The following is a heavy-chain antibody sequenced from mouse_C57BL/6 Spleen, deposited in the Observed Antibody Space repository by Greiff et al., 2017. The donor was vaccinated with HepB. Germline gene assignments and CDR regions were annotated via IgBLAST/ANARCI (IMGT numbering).Heavy chain of an antibody. CDR2: IYPGSGNT. Sequence: VKLMESGPELVKPGASVKISCKASGYSFTSYYIHWVKQRPGQGLEWIGWIYPGSGNTKYNEKFKGKATLTADTSSSTAYMQLSSLTSEDSAVYYCARIENDYWGQGTTLTVSS. V-gene: IGHV1-66*01. CDR3: ARIENDY. J-gene: IGHJ2*01. CDR1: GYSFTSYY.